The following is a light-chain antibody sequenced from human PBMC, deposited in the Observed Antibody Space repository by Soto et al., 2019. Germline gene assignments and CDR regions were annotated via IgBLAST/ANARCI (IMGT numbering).Light chain of an antibody. CDR2: EAS. CDR1: QSINTW. CDR3: QQYKSYST. J-gene: IGKJ1*01. V-gene: IGKV1-5*03. Sequence: DIQMTQSPSSLFASVGDRVTITCRASQSINTWLAWYQQKPGKAPKVLMYEASSLESGLPSRFSGSGSGTEFTLTISSLQPDDFATYYCQQYKSYSTFGQGTKVEIK.